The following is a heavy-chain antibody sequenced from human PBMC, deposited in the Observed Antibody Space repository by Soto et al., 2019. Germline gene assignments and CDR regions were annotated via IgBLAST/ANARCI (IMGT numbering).Heavy chain of an antibody. Sequence: EVQLVESGGGLLQPGGSLRLSCAVSGSTFSNDWMHWVRQAPGKGLVWVSHINSDGSSTNYADFVKGRFTIARDNAKNTVYLQMNSLRAEDTAVYYCARDLSYSRDVWGQGTTVTVSS. CDR2: INSDGSST. V-gene: IGHV3-74*01. CDR3: ARDLSYSRDV. J-gene: IGHJ6*02. CDR1: GSTFSNDW. D-gene: IGHD4-4*01.